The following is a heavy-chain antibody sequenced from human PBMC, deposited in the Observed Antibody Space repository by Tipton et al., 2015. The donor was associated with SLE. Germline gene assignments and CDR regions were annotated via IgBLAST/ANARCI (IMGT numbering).Heavy chain of an antibody. CDR2: GST. Sequence: GSTNYNPSLKSRLTMSVDTSKNQFSLNLNFMTAADTAMYYCATSLNYYDSSGPEGWGQGTMVTVSS. J-gene: IGHJ3*01. D-gene: IGHD3-22*01. CDR3: ATSLNYYDSSGPEG. V-gene: IGHV4-34*01.